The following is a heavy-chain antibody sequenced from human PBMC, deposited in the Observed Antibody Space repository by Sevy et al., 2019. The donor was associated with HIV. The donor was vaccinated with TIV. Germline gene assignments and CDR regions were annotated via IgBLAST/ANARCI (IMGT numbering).Heavy chain of an antibody. J-gene: IGHJ4*01. CDR2: INPNNGAS. CDR3: TRDDIYTHPWEFDW. D-gene: IGHD1-26*01. CDR1: GYTFTDYY. V-gene: IGHV1-2*02. Sequence: ASVKVSCKSVGYTFTDYYLQWVRQAPGQGLEWMAWINPNNGASRSAEKFQGRITLTRDMSISTAYMELSRLRSDDTAIYFCTRDDIYTHPWEFDWWGHGARVTVSS.